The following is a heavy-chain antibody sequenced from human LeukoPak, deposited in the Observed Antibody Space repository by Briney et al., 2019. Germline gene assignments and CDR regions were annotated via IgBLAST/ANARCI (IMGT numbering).Heavy chain of an antibody. CDR1: GFTFSNYW. V-gene: IGHV3-7*01. CDR3: AREGMVRGVPDAFDL. J-gene: IGHJ3*01. D-gene: IGHD3-10*01. CDR2: IKQDGIEK. Sequence: GGSLRLSCAASGFTFSNYWMDWVRQVPGKGPEWVANIKQDGIEKYFLGSVKGRFAIPRDNAKNLLYLQMTSLRVEDTAVYYCAREGMVRGVPDAFDLWGQGTMVSVSS.